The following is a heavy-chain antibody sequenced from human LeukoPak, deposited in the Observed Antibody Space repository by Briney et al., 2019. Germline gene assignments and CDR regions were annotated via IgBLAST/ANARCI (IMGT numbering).Heavy chain of an antibody. CDR3: ARAGRYCSGGSCYSGIGY. CDR2: INPNSGGT. CDR1: GYTFTGYY. Sequence: AASVKVSCKASGYTFTGYYMHWVRQAPGQGLEWMGRINPNSGGTNYAQKFQGRVTMTRDTSISTAYMELSRLRSDDTAVYYCARAGRYCSGGSCYSGIGYWGQGTLVTVSS. V-gene: IGHV1-2*06. D-gene: IGHD2-15*01. J-gene: IGHJ4*02.